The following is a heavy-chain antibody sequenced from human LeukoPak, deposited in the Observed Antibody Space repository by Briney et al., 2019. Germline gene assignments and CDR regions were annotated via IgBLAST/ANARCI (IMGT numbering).Heavy chain of an antibody. J-gene: IGHJ4*02. Sequence: GGSLRLSCAASGFTFSSYSMNWVRQAPGKGLKWVSSISSSSSYIYYADSVKGRFTISRDNSRNTLYLQMNSLRAEDTAVYYCARDREYYNLLTGYKVSHYFDYWGQGTLVTVSS. V-gene: IGHV3-21*01. CDR3: ARDREYYNLLTGYKVSHYFDY. D-gene: IGHD3-9*01. CDR2: ISSSSSYI. CDR1: GFTFSSYS.